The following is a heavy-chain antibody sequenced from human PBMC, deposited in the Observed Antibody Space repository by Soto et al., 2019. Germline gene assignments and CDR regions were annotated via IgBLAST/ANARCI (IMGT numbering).Heavy chain of an antibody. J-gene: IGHJ5*02. CDR1: GFTFEDHA. V-gene: IGHV3-9*01. CDR3: AKGRGALTVVSNWFDP. CDR2: INWNSGIT. Sequence: EVQLVESGGGLVQPGRSLRLSCAATGFTFEDHAMHWIRQVPGKGLEWVAGINWNSGITGYADSVKGRFTISRDYANNSLHLEMNSLKSEDTALYYCAKGRGALTVVSNWFDPWGQGTLVTVSS. D-gene: IGHD3-22*01.